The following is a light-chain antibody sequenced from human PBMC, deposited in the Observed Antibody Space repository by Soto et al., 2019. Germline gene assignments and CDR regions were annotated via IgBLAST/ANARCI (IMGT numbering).Light chain of an antibody. CDR1: QSVSRY. J-gene: IGKJ3*01. Sequence: EIVLTQSPATLSLSPEERATLSCRASQSVSRYLAWYQQKPGQAPRLLIYDASNRATGIPARFSGSGSGTDFTFTISSLGPEYFAVYYCQQATFGPGTKVDIK. CDR2: DAS. V-gene: IGKV3-11*01. CDR3: QQAT.